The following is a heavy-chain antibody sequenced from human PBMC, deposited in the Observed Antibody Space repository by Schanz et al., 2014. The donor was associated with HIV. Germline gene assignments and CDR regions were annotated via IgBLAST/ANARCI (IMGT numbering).Heavy chain of an antibody. CDR1: GFNFNSYG. J-gene: IGHJ6*02. V-gene: IGHV3-30*03. D-gene: IGHD4-17*01. CDR2: ISYDGRNK. Sequence: QEQLVASGGGVVQPGRSLRLSCVASGFNFNSYGMHWVRQAPGKGLEWVAVISYDGRNKLYADSVKGRFTISRDNAKNTLYLQMNSLRAEDTAVYYCVRLMSSDYDFYHYGMDVWGQGTTVIVSS. CDR3: VRLMSSDYDFYHYGMDV.